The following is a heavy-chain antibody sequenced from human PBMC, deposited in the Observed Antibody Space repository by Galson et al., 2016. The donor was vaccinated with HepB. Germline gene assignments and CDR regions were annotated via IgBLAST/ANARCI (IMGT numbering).Heavy chain of an antibody. D-gene: IGHD3-10*01. J-gene: IGHJ3*01. CDR1: GDSVSSNSAG. CDR2: TYYRSKWFN. CDR3: VRNFYGSGSFYSSFDV. Sequence: CAISGDSVSSNSAGWHWIRQSPSRGLEWLGRTYYRSKWFNDYAVSVKSRITINPGTSKNQLSLQLNSVTPEDTAVYYCVRNFYGSGSFYSSFDVWGQGTMVTVSS. V-gene: IGHV6-1*01.